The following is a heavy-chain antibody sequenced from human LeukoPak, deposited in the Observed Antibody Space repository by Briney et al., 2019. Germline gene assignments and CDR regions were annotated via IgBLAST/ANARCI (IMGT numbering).Heavy chain of an antibody. Sequence: PSETLSLTCAVYGGSFSGYYWSWIRQPPGKGLEGSGEINHSGSTKYNPALKSRVTISVDPSPTLFSLKLTSVTAADTAVYYCAREGGFYRPLDYSGQGTLVTVSS. CDR2: INHSGST. CDR1: GGSFSGYY. V-gene: IGHV4-34*01. D-gene: IGHD3-3*01. J-gene: IGHJ4*02. CDR3: AREGGFYRPLDY.